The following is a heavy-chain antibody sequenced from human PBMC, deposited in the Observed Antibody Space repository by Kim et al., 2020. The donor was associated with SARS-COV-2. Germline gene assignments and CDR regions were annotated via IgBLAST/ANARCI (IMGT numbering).Heavy chain of an antibody. CDR2: ISAYNGNT. V-gene: IGHV1-18*04. Sequence: ASVKVSCKASGYTFTSYGISWVRQAPGQGLEWMGWISAYNGNTNYAQKLQGRVTMTTDTSTSTAYMELRSLRSDDTAVYYCARDRCSSTSCYAAYNDYWGQGTLVTVSS. D-gene: IGHD2-2*01. J-gene: IGHJ4*02. CDR3: ARDRCSSTSCYAAYNDY. CDR1: GYTFTSYG.